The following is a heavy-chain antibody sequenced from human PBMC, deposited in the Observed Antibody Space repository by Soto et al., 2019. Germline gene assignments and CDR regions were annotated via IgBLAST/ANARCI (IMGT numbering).Heavy chain of an antibody. CDR1: GFTFSDYA. J-gene: IGHJ4*02. V-gene: IGHV3-23*01. D-gene: IGHD6-6*01. Sequence: LRLSCAASGFTFSDYAMSWVRQAPGKGLEWVSGVSSSAASTSYADSVKGRFTISRDNSKNTMYLQMNSLRAEDTALYYCARRSDSSSRGFDSWGQGTLVTVSS. CDR2: VSSSAAST. CDR3: ARRSDSSSRGFDS.